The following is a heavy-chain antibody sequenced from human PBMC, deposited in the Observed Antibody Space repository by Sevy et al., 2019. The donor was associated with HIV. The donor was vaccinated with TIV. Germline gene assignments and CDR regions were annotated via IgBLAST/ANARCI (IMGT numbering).Heavy chain of an antibody. CDR3: ATESWGFFETFGRYLLPYFDS. Sequence: GGSLRLSCSASGFDFFNVWMTWVRQAPGKGLEWVGRIKSETDGGTRVYAAAVKGSFTVARDDSKDTQYLQMNSLKTDDPAVYYWATESWGFFETFGRYLLPYFDSCGQGTVVTVSS. D-gene: IGHD1-26*01. CDR1: GFDFFNVW. V-gene: IGHV3-15*01. CDR2: IKSETDGGTR. J-gene: IGHJ4*02.